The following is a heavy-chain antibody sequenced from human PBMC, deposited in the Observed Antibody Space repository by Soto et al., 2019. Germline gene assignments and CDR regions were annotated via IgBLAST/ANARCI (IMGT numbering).Heavy chain of an antibody. CDR2: INHSGST. CDR1: GGSFSGYY. CDR3: ARGPITTNPRFDP. J-gene: IGHJ5*02. Sequence: SETLSLTCAVYGGSFSGYYWSWIRQPPGKGLEWIGEINHSGSTNYNPSLKSRVTISVDTSKNQFSLKLSSVTAADTAVYYCARGPITTNPRFDPWGQGTLVNVSS. D-gene: IGHD3-22*01. V-gene: IGHV4-34*01.